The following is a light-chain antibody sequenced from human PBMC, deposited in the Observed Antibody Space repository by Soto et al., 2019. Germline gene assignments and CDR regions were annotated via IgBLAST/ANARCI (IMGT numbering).Light chain of an antibody. J-gene: IGKJ1*01. Sequence: AIRMTQSPSSFSASTGDRVTITCRASQGISSYLAWYQQKPGKAPKLLIYAASTLQSGVPSRFSGSGSGTDFTLTSSCLQSEDFATYYCQQYDSYSWTFGQGTKVEIK. V-gene: IGKV1-8*01. CDR2: AAS. CDR1: QGISSY. CDR3: QQYDSYSWT.